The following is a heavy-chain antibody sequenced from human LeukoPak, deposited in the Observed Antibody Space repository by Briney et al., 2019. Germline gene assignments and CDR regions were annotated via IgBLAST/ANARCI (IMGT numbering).Heavy chain of an antibody. CDR2: IYSGGST. V-gene: IGHV3-53*01. J-gene: IGHJ3*02. Sequence: GGSLRLSCAASGFTVSSNYMSWVRQAPGKGLEWVSVIYSGGSTYYADSVKGRFTISRDNSKNTLYLQMNSLRAEDTAVYYCAGTVGYSSSWLDAFDIWGQGTMVTVSS. D-gene: IGHD6-13*01. CDR3: AGTVGYSSSWLDAFDI. CDR1: GFTVSSNY.